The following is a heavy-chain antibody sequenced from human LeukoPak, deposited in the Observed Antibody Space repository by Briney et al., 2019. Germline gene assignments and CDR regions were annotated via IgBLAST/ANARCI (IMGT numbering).Heavy chain of an antibody. V-gene: IGHV1-3*01. Sequence: VASVKVSCKASGYTFTSYAMHWVRQAPGQRLEWMGWINAGNGNTKYSQKFQGRVTITRDTSASTAYMELSSLRSEDTAVYYCARDIFYYGSGSYMPHWGQGTLVTVSS. CDR1: GYTFTSYA. CDR3: ARDIFYYGSGSYMPH. J-gene: IGHJ4*02. CDR2: INAGNGNT. D-gene: IGHD3-10*01.